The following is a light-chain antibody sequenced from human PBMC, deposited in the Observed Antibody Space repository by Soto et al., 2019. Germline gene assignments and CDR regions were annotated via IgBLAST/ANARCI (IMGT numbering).Light chain of an antibody. CDR3: QSYDSSLGV. Sequence: QPVLTQPPSVSGAPGQRVTISCTGSSSNIGAGYDVHWYQQLPGTAPKLLIYGNSNRPSGVPDRFSGSKSGTSASLAITGLQAEDEADYYCQSYDSSLGVFSGGTKLTVL. J-gene: IGLJ2*01. V-gene: IGLV1-40*01. CDR1: SSNIGAGYD. CDR2: GNS.